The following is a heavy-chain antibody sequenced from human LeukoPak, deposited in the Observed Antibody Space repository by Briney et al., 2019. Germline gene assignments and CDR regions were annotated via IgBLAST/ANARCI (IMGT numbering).Heavy chain of an antibody. CDR3: AKDILNVRTAYDSSGYYYLYAMDV. D-gene: IGHD3-22*01. V-gene: IGHV3-43*02. Sequence: GRSLSLSCTASGFTFPDYGMNWVRQVPGKGLEWVALISGNGDDTPYTASVKGGFTISRDNTRNSLYLQMRSLRTEDTALYYCAKDILNVRTAYDSSGYYYLYAMDVWGQGTTVTVSS. J-gene: IGHJ6*02. CDR2: ISGNGDDT. CDR1: GFTFPDYG.